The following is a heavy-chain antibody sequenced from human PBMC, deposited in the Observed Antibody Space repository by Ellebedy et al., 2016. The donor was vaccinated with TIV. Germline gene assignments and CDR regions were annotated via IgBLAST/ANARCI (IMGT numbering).Heavy chain of an antibody. Sequence: SETLSLTXDVSGGSFNDYYWTWLRQPPGKGLEWMGEINHSGSTNYHWSLKSRVTMSVDTSKKQVFLKVNSVTDADTAVYFCAGKVYYYYGMDVWGQGTTVTVSS. CDR2: INHSGST. V-gene: IGHV4-34*01. CDR1: GGSFNDYY. J-gene: IGHJ6*02. CDR3: AGKVYYYYGMDV.